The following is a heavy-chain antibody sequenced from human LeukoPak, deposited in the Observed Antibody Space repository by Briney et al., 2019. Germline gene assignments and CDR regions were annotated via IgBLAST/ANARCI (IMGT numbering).Heavy chain of an antibody. CDR2: ISYDGSNK. CDR1: GFTFSSYA. D-gene: IGHD2-15*01. CDR3: AKGMLLDY. J-gene: IGHJ4*02. V-gene: IGHV3-30*04. Sequence: QAGGSLRLSCAASGFTFSSYAMHWVRQAPGKGLEWVAVISYDGSNKYYADSVKGRFTISRDNSKNTLYLQMNSLRAEDTAVYYCAKGMLLDYWGQGTLVTVSS.